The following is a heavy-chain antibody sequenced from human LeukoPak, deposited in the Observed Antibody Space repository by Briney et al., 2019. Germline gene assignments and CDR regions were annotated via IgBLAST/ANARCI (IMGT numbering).Heavy chain of an antibody. D-gene: IGHD2-2*01. CDR3: AKDVIYCSSTSCYPIIDY. CDR1: GFTFSSYG. Sequence: GGSLRLSCAASGFTFSSYGTHWVRQAPGKGLEWVAFIRYDGSNKYYADSVKGRFTISRDNSKNTLYLQMNSLRAEDTAVYYCAKDVIYCSSTSCYPIIDYWGQGTLVTVSS. CDR2: IRYDGSNK. J-gene: IGHJ4*02. V-gene: IGHV3-30*02.